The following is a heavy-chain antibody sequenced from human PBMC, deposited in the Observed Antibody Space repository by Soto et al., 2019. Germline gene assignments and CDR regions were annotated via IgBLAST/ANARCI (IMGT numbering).Heavy chain of an antibody. J-gene: IGHJ6*02. V-gene: IGHV1-69*06. CDR2: AIPIFGTA. Sequence: SVKVSCKASGGTFSSYAISWVRQAPGQGLEWMGGAIPIFGTANYAQKFQGRVTITADKSTSTAYMELSSLRSEDTAVYYCARTLIVVVVSANSYYYYGMDVCGQGTTVTVSS. D-gene: IGHD2-15*01. CDR3: ARTLIVVVVSANSYYYYGMDV. CDR1: GGTFSSYA.